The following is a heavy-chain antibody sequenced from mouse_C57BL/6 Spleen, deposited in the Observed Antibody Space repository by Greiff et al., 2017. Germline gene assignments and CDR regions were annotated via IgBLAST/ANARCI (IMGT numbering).Heavy chain of an antibody. D-gene: IGHD2-3*01. Sequence: VKLQESGPGLVQPSQSLSITCTVSGFSLTSYGVHWVRQSPGKGLEWLGVIWSGGSTDYNAAFISRLSISKDNSKSQVFFKMNSLQADDTAIYYCATYDGYYLFAYWGQGTLVTVSA. CDR3: ATYDGYYLFAY. CDR1: GFSLTSYG. CDR2: IWSGGST. V-gene: IGHV2-2*01. J-gene: IGHJ3*01.